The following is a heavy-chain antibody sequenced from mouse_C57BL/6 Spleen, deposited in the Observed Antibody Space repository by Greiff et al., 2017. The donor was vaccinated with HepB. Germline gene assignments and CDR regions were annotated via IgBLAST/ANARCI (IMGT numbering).Heavy chain of an antibody. CDR1: GYTFTSYD. Sequence: QVQLKESGPELVKPGASVKLSCKASGYTFTSYDINWVKQRPGQGLEWIGWIYPRDGSTKYNEKFKGKATLTVDTSSSTAYMELHSLTSEDSAVYFCARYGNYGYFDVWGTGTTVTVSS. J-gene: IGHJ1*03. CDR2: IYPRDGST. D-gene: IGHD1-1*02. V-gene: IGHV1-85*01. CDR3: ARYGNYGYFDV.